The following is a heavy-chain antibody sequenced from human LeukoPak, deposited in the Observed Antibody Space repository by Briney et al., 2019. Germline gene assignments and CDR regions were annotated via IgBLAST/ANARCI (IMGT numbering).Heavy chain of an antibody. CDR2: VSGSGSST. CDR1: GFTFSSNA. V-gene: IGHV3-23*01. CDR3: AKLIIAPEGYEYFPH. Sequence: GGSLRLSYAASGFTFSSNAMSWVRQAPGKGLEWVSAVSGSGSSTFYADSVKGRFTISRDNSENTLFLQMSSLRAEDTAVYYCAKLIIAPEGYEYFPHWGQGTLVTVSS. D-gene: IGHD6-13*01. J-gene: IGHJ1*01.